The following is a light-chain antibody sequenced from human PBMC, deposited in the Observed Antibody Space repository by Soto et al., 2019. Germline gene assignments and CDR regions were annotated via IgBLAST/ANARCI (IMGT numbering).Light chain of an antibody. CDR2: DNT. CDR1: DSNVGNNF. Sequence: QAVVTQPPSVSAAPGQKATISCSGSDSNVGNNFVSWYQHVPGAAPRLLIYDNTLRPSGIPDRFSGSKSGASATLAITGLQTGDEADYYCATWDNSLSGVIFGGGTQLTVL. CDR3: ATWDNSLSGVI. V-gene: IGLV1-51*01. J-gene: IGLJ2*01.